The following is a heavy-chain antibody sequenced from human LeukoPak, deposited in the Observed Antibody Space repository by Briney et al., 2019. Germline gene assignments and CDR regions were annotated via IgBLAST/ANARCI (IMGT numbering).Heavy chain of an antibody. J-gene: IGHJ5*02. CDR3: ARVVYSYRHNWFDP. CDR1: GYTFTGYY. Sequence: ASVKVSCKASGYTFTGYYMHWVRQAPGQGLEWMGRINPNSGGTNYAQKFQGRVTMTRDTSISTAYMELSRLRSDDTAVYYCARVVYSYRHNWFDPWGQGTLVTVSS. CDR2: INPNSGGT. D-gene: IGHD5-18*01. V-gene: IGHV1-2*06.